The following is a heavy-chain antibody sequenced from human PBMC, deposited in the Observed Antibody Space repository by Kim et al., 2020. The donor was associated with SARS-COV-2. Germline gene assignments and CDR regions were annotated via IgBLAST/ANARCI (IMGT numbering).Heavy chain of an antibody. V-gene: IGHV5-10-1*01. D-gene: IGHD4-17*01. Sequence: PSFQGHVTISADKSISTAYLQWSSLKASDTAMYYCARRSDYGDSNWFDPWGQGTLVTVSS. CDR3: ARRSDYGDSNWFDP. J-gene: IGHJ5*02.